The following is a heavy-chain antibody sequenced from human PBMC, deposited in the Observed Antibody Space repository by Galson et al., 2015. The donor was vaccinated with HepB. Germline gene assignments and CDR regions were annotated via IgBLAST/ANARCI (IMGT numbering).Heavy chain of an antibody. CDR2: ISYDGNYK. CDR1: GFTFSNYA. V-gene: IGHV3-30*18. Sequence: SLRLSCAASGFTFSNYALHWVRQAPGKGLEWVAVISYDGNYKYYADSVKGRFTISRDNSKNTLYLQMNSLRAEDTGVYFCAKDSGSRRQLVSTLYYYHGRDVLGQGTTVTVSS. J-gene: IGHJ6*02. D-gene: IGHD6-13*01. CDR3: AKDSGSRRQLVSTLYYYHGRDV.